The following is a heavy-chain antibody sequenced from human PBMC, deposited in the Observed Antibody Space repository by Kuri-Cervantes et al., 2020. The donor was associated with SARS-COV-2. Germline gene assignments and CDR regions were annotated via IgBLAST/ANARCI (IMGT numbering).Heavy chain of an antibody. CDR2: IMPIVGMI. V-gene: IGHV1-69*04. J-gene: IGHJ5*02. CDR3: ATGPPANWNDEGGNWFDP. CDR1: GGTFTKEG. D-gene: IGHD1-1*01. Sequence: SVKVSCKASGGTFTKEGFSWVRQVPGQGLEWMGRIMPIVGMIKYAQKLQNRMTMIADKSTSTVYMELSSLRSEDTAVYYCATGPPANWNDEGGNWFDPWGQGTLVTVSS.